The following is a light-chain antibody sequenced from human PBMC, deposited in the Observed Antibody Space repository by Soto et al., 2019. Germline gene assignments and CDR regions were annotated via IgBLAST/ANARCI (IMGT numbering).Light chain of an antibody. CDR2: AAS. V-gene: IGKV1-5*01. CDR3: QQYNSYRT. Sequence: DIQMTQSPSTLSASVGDRVTITCRARQSINSWLACYQQKPGKAPKLLIYAASILESGVPSRFSGSGSATEFTLTISSLQPDDFATYYCQQYNSYRTFGQGTKVDIK. J-gene: IGKJ1*01. CDR1: QSINSW.